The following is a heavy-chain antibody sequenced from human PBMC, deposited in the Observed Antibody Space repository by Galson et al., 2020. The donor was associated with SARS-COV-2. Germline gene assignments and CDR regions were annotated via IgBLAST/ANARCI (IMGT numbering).Heavy chain of an antibody. V-gene: IGHV3-73*01. CDR1: GFTFSGSA. CDR2: IRSKANSYAT. Sequence: GGSLRLSCAASGFTFSGSAMHWVRQASGNGLEWVGRIRSKANSYATAYAASVKGRFTISRDDSKNTAYLQMNSLKTEDTAVYYCARLNPTSGSYYDALDIWGQGTMVTVSS. D-gene: IGHD3-10*01. CDR3: ARLNPTSGSYYDALDI. J-gene: IGHJ3*02.